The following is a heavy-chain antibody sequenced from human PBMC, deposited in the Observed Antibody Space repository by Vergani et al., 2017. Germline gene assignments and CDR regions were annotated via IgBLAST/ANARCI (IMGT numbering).Heavy chain of an antibody. CDR2: IQFDGSNQ. V-gene: IGHV3-30*02. Sequence: QVQLVESGGGVVQRGGSLRLSCATPGFPLSNFDMQWICQGPGKGLEFVAFIQFDGSNQYYADSVKGRFTLSRDFSKNTLYLQMNSLRTDDTATYYCAKHFRGWGIDYWGQGTQVIVSS. CDR1: GFPLSNFD. D-gene: IGHD3-16*01. CDR3: AKHFRGWGIDY. J-gene: IGHJ4*02.